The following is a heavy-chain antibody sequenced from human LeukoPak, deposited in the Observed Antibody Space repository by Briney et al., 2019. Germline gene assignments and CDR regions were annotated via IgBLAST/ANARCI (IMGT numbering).Heavy chain of an antibody. CDR3: ASDGYGSGIMDV. CDR1: GYTFTSYA. CDR2: ITPSGGT. D-gene: IGHD3-10*01. V-gene: IGHV1-2*02. J-gene: IGHJ6*02. Sequence: GASVKVSCKASGYTFTSYAMHWVRQAPGQGLEWMGWITPSGGTNYPQKFQGRVAITRDTSITTAYMDLSSLRSEDTAVYYRASDGYGSGIMDVWGQGTTVTVSS.